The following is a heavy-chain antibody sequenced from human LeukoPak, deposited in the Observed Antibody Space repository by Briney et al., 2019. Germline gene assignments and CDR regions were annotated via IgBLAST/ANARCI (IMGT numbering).Heavy chain of an antibody. J-gene: IGHJ4*02. CDR1: GFTFSSYG. Sequence: GGSLRLSCAASGFTFSSYGMHWVRQAPGKGLEWVAFTRYDGSNKYYADSVKGRFTISRDNSKNTLYLQMNSLRAEDTAVYYCAKKNWAYDSSASNWGRGTLVTVSS. CDR3: AKKNWAYDSSASN. D-gene: IGHD3-22*01. CDR2: TRYDGSNK. V-gene: IGHV3-30*02.